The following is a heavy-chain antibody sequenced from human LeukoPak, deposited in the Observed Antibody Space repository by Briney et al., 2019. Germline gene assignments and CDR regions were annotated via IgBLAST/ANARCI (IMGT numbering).Heavy chain of an antibody. CDR1: GFTVSGNY. Sequence: GGSLRLSCAASGFTVSGNYMSWVRQAPGKGLEWVSVIYSDGSTYYADSVKGRFTISRDNSKNTLYLQMNSLRAEDTAVYYCARSIAFPDSLDYWGQGTLVTVSS. CDR3: ARSIAFPDSLDY. D-gene: IGHD2-21*01. J-gene: IGHJ4*02. V-gene: IGHV3-53*01. CDR2: IYSDGST.